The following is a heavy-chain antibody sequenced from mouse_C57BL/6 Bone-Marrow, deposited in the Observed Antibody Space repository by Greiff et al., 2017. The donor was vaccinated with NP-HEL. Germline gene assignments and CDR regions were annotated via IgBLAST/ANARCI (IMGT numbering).Heavy chain of an antibody. CDR2: IHPNSGST. CDR3: ARGLLWLRRRDYYAMDY. Sequence: QVQLQQPGAELVKPGASVKLSCTASGYTFTSYWMHWVKQRPGQGLAWIGMIHPNSGSTNYNEKFKSKATLTVDKSSSTAYMQLSSLTSEDSAVYYCARGLLWLRRRDYYAMDYWGQGTSVTVSS. J-gene: IGHJ4*01. V-gene: IGHV1-64*01. D-gene: IGHD2-2*01. CDR1: GYTFTSYW.